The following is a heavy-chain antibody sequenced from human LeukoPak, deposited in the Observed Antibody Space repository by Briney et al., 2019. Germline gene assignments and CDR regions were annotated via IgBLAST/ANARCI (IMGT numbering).Heavy chain of an antibody. CDR3: ARDHPSYGDYGAFDY. CDR1: GGFISSYY. Sequence: SETLSLTCTVSGGFISSYYWSWIRQPPGKGLEWIGYIYYSGSTNYNPSLKSRVTISVDTSKNQFSLKLSSVTAADTAVYYCARDHPSYGDYGAFDYWGQGTLVTVSS. CDR2: IYYSGST. V-gene: IGHV4-59*01. D-gene: IGHD4-17*01. J-gene: IGHJ4*02.